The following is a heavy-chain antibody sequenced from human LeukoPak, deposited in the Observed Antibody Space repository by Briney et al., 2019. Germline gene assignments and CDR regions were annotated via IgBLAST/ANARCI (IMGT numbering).Heavy chain of an antibody. Sequence: SETLSLTCAVYGGSFSGYYWSWIRQPPGKGLEWIGEINHSGSTNYNPSLKSRVTISVDTSKNQFSLKLSSVTAADTAVYYCARRSLRYFDWLFNRPFDYWGQGTLVTVSS. J-gene: IGHJ4*02. CDR2: INHSGST. CDR3: ARRSLRYFDWLFNRPFDY. D-gene: IGHD3-9*01. CDR1: GGSFSGYY. V-gene: IGHV4-34*01.